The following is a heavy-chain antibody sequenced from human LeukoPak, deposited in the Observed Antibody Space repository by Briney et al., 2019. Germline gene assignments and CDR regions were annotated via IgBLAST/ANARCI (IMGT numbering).Heavy chain of an antibody. Sequence: SETLSLTCTVSVGSMSNTDYYWGWTRQPRGKGLEWVGSVYYSGVTFYNPSLKSRVTVSGDASNNQFSLRLNSVTAADTAVYYCARGAVAESFDIWGQGTMVTVSS. V-gene: IGHV4-39*01. CDR2: VYYSGVT. J-gene: IGHJ3*02. CDR3: ARGAVAESFDI. CDR1: VGSMSNTDYY. D-gene: IGHD2-15*01.